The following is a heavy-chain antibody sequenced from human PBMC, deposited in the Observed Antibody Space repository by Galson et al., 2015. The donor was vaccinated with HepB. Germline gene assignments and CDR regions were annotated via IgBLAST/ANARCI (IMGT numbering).Heavy chain of an antibody. CDR2: IIPMFHMT. CDR3: VVVVTTSHRDY. D-gene: IGHD2-21*02. Sequence: SVKVSCKASGGTFSTYAINWVRQAPGQGLEWMGGIIPMFHMTNYAQKFQGRVTIIADESTSTAYMELSSLKSEDTAVYYCVVVVTTSHRDYWGQGSLVTVSS. CDR1: GGTFSTYA. V-gene: IGHV1-69*13. J-gene: IGHJ4*02.